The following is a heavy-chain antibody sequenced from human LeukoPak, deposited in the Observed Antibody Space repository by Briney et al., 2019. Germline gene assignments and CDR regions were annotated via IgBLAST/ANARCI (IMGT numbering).Heavy chain of an antibody. Sequence: ASVKVSCKASGYDFLGYGISWVRQAPGQGLEWMGWISTYNGNSNYAQKFQGRVTMTTDPSTNTAYLELRTLIFDDTAVYYCAEARYFGSPAGWFDPWDQGTLVTVSS. CDR2: ISTYNGNS. V-gene: IGHV1-18*04. D-gene: IGHD3-9*01. CDR3: AEARYFGSPAGWFDP. CDR1: GYDFLGYG. J-gene: IGHJ5*02.